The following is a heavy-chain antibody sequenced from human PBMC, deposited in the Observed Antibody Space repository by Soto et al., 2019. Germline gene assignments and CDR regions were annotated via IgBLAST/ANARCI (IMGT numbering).Heavy chain of an antibody. V-gene: IGHV2-5*02. CDR1: GFSLTTTRMG. J-gene: IGHJ4*02. CDR2: IYCDDDK. CDR3: AHAGDFDLLSFDR. Sequence: QITLKESGPPLVRPAQTLTLTCAFSGFSLTTTRMGVAWIRQPPGKALEWLALIYCDDDKRYSPSLKNRLTVSKDTSTNRVVLTLTNISPDDTGTYFCAHAGDFDLLSFDRWGPGTLVTVSS. D-gene: IGHD2-15*01.